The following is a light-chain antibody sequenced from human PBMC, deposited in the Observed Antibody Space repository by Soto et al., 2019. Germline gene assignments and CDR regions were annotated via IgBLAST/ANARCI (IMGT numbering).Light chain of an antibody. CDR1: QSVSSY. Sequence: EDGVTQCRATLPLWIGKEATRAVRASQSVSSYLAWYQQRPGQAPRLLIYDASNRVTGVPASFSGRGSGTDFTPTIRSLQPEDFAVYYCEQRRSWPQTFGPGTRLEIK. J-gene: IGKJ5*01. CDR2: DAS. V-gene: IGKV3-11*01. CDR3: EQRRSWPQT.